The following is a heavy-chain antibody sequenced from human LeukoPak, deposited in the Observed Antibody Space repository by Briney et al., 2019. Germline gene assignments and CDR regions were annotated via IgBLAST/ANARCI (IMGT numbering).Heavy chain of an antibody. V-gene: IGHV4-59*08. J-gene: IGHJ4*02. CDR2: IYYSGST. Sequence: SETLSLTCTVSGGSISSYYWSWIRQPPGKGLEWIGYIYYSGSTNYNPSPKSRVTISVDTSKNQFSLKLSSVTAADTAVYYCARRGLRYSSSSPTPFDYWGQGTLVTVSS. CDR1: GGSISSYY. D-gene: IGHD6-6*01. CDR3: ARRGLRYSSSSPTPFDY.